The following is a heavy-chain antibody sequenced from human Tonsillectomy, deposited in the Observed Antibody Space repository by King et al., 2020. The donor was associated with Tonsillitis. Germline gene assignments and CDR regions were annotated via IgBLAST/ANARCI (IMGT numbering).Heavy chain of an antibody. CDR3: VRGSWGSNRRLWYAC. J-gene: IGHJ4*02. V-gene: IGHV3-30-3*01. D-gene: IGHD1-14*01. Sequence: VQLVESGGGVVQPGRSLRLFCAASGFTFSDYALHWVRQAPGTGLEWVAAIRNDGTNTYYADFVRGRFTISRDDSKSTLYMQMNSLRADDTALYYCVRGSWGSNRRLWYACWGQGPLATVSS. CDR1: GFTFSDYA. CDR2: IRNDGTNT.